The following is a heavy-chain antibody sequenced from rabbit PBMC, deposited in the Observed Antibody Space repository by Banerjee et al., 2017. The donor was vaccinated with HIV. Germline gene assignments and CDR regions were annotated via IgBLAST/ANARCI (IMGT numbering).Heavy chain of an antibody. D-gene: IGHD6-1*01. CDR3: GRDRDGDAGWNFNF. J-gene: IGHJ4*01. V-gene: IGHV1S45*01. Sequence: QEQLEESGGDLVKPEGSLTLTCTASGFSLSNKYVMCWVRQAPGKGLEWIACINTSSGNTVYATWAKGRFTISKTSWTTVTLQMTSLTAADTATYFCGRDRDGDAGWNFNFWGPGTLVTVS. CDR2: INTSSGNT. CDR1: GFSLSNKYV.